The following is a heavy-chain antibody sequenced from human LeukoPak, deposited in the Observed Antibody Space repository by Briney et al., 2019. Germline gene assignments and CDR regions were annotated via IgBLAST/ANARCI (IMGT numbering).Heavy chain of an antibody. CDR1: GGTFSSYA. CDR3: ARAEVHQLWLLNYCYMDV. J-gene: IGHJ6*03. Sequence: ASVKVSCKASGGTFSSYAISWVRQAPGQGLEWMGGIIPIFGTANYAQKFQGRVTITADESTSTAYMELSSLRSEDTAVYYCARAEVHQLWLLNYCYMDVWGKGTTVTVSS. V-gene: IGHV1-69*13. D-gene: IGHD5-18*01. CDR2: IIPIFGTA.